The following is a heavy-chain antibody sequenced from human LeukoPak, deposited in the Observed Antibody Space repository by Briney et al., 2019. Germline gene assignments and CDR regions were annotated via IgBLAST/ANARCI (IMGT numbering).Heavy chain of an antibody. V-gene: IGHV1-18*01. CDR1: GYTFTSYG. CDR3: ARATLGLRDYYYGMDV. Sequence: ASVKVSCKASGYTFTSYGISWVRQAPGQGLEWMGWIRAYNGNTNYAQKLQGRVTMTTDTSTSTAYMELRSLRSDDTAVYYCARATLGLRDYYYGMDVWGQGTTVTVSS. CDR2: IRAYNGNT. J-gene: IGHJ6*02. D-gene: IGHD3-16*01.